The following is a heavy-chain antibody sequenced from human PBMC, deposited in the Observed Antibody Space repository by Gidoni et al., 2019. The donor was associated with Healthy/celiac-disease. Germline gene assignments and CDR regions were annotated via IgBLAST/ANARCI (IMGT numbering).Heavy chain of an antibody. CDR1: GGSISSSSYY. V-gene: IGHV4-39*01. CDR2: IYYSGST. D-gene: IGHD5-18*01. J-gene: IGHJ6*02. CDR3: ATQGEMDTAMVLDYYYYGMDV. Sequence: QLQLQESGPGLVKPSETLSLTCTVSGGSISSSSYYWGWIRQPPGKGLEWIGSIYYSGSTYYNPSLKSRVTISVDTSKNQFSLKLSSVTAADTAVYYCATQGEMDTAMVLDYYYYGMDVWGQGTTVTVSS.